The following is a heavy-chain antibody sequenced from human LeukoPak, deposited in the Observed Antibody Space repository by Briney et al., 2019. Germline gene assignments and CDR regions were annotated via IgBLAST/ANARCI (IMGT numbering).Heavy chain of an antibody. CDR2: ISYDGNNK. CDR3: AKQSTVADY. J-gene: IGHJ4*02. Sequence: GGSLRLSCAASGFTFSSCVMHWVRQAPGKGLEWVAVISYDGNNKYYADSVKGRFTISRDNSKNTLYLEMNSLRYEDTAVYYCAKQSTVADYWGQGTLVTVSS. CDR1: GFTFSSCV. V-gene: IGHV3-30*18. D-gene: IGHD1-26*01.